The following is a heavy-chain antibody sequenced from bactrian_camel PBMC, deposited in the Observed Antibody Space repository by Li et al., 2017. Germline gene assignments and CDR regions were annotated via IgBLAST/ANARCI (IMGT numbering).Heavy chain of an antibody. J-gene: IGHJ4*01. D-gene: IGHD7*01. V-gene: IGHV3S53*01. CDR1: GYRYSTYC. CDR2: IDDAGST. Sequence: HVQLVESGGGSVQAGESLRLSCVVSGYRYSTYCMGWFRQAPGKEPEGVAAIDDAGSTNYADSVKGRFTISVDNAKNTLYLHMTSLKPEDTAMYYCAADLPCGRGLGRLGARATLTWPFKGRGTQVTVS.